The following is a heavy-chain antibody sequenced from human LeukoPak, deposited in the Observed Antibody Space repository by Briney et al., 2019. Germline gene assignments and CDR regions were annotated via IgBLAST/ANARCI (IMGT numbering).Heavy chain of an antibody. CDR1: GFTFSSYG. CDR3: AKDPGKFWSGHDY. J-gene: IGHJ4*02. CDR2: ISYDGSNK. Sequence: PGGSLRPSCAASGFTFSSYGMHWVRQAPGKGLEWVAVISYDGSNKYYADSVKGRFTISRDNSKNTLYLQMNSLRGEDTAVYYCAKDPGKFWSGHDYWGQGALVTVSS. V-gene: IGHV3-30*18. D-gene: IGHD3-3*01.